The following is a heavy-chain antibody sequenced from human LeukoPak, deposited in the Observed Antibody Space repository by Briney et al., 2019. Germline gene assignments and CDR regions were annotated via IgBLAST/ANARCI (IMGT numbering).Heavy chain of an antibody. Sequence: SQTLSLTCTVSGGSISSGRYYWSWIRQPAGKALEWIGRIYTSGSTNYNPSLKSRVTISVDTSKNQFSLKLSPVTAADTAVYYCAREATYYYDSSGYSDPFGYWGQGTLVTVSS. CDR3: AREATYYYDSSGYSDPFGY. J-gene: IGHJ4*02. V-gene: IGHV4-61*02. CDR1: GGSISSGRYY. D-gene: IGHD3-22*01. CDR2: IYTSGST.